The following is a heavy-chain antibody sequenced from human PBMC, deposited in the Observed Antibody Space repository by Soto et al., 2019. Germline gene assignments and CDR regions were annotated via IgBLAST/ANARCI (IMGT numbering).Heavy chain of an antibody. V-gene: IGHV4-30-4*01. CDR1: GGSISSGDYY. D-gene: IGHD3-10*01. CDR3: ARGPGYGSGSYHI. Sequence: QVQLQESGPGLVKPSQTLSLTCTVSGGSISSGDYYWSWIRQPPGKGLELIGYIYYSGSTYYNPSLQSRVTISVDTSKNQFSLKLSSVTAADTAVYYCARGPGYGSGSYHIWGQGTMVTVSS. J-gene: IGHJ3*02. CDR2: IYYSGST.